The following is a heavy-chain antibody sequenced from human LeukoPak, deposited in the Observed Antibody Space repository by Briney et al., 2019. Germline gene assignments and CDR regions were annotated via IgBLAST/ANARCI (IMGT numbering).Heavy chain of an antibody. Sequence: GGSLRLSCAASGFTFDDYGMSWVRQAPGKGLEWVSGINWNGGGTGYADSVKGRFTISRDNAKNSLYLQMNSLRAEDTALYHCARGAGGITGTTWYDYWGQGTLVTVSS. V-gene: IGHV3-20*01. CDR1: GFTFDDYG. D-gene: IGHD1-7*01. CDR2: INWNGGGT. J-gene: IGHJ4*02. CDR3: ARGAGGITGTTWYDY.